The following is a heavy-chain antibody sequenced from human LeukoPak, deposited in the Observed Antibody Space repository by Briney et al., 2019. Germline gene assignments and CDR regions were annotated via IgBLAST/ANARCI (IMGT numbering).Heavy chain of an antibody. J-gene: IGHJ6*03. V-gene: IGHV3-7*01. CDR2: IKQDGSEK. CDR3: ARERLGVAGKSGGYYYYYMDV. CDR1: GFTFSRYY. D-gene: IGHD6-19*01. Sequence: PGGSLRLFCAASGFTFSRYYMTWVRQAPGKGLEWVANIKQDGSEKYYVDSVKGRFTISRDNAKNSLYLQMNSLRAEDTAVYYCARERLGVAGKSGGYYYYYMDVWGKGTTVTVSS.